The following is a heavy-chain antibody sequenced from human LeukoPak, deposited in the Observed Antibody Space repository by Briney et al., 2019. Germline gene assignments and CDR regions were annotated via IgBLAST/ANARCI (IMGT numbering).Heavy chain of an antibody. V-gene: IGHV4-34*01. CDR3: ARLTRQYSGYDCLDY. CDR1: DGSFSGYY. Sequence: PSETLSLTCAVYDGSFSGYYWSWIRQPPGKGLEWIGEINHSVSTNYNPSLKSRVTISVDTSKNQFSLKLSSVTAADTAVYYCARLTRQYSGYDCLDYWGQGTLVTVSS. CDR2: INHSVST. J-gene: IGHJ4*02. D-gene: IGHD5-12*01.